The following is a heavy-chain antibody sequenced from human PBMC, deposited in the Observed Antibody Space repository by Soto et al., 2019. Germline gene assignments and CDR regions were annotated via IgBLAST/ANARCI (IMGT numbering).Heavy chain of an antibody. CDR1: GFTFSSYA. J-gene: IGHJ4*02. V-gene: IGHV3-23*01. CDR3: ARRGSGSDYDY. CDR2: ISGSGGST. Sequence: EVQLLESGGGLVQPGGSLRLSCAASGFTFSSYAMRWVRQAPVKGLEWVSDISGSGGSTYYADSVKGRVTISRDNSKNTLYQHMNSLRAEDTAVYNCARRGSGSDYDYWGQGTLVNVSS. D-gene: IGHD1-26*01.